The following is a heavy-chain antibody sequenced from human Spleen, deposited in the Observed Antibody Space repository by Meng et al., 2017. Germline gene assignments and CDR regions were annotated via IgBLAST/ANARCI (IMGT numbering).Heavy chain of an antibody. CDR2: IDPKSGDT. CDR3: ARDEDISAAGKLFGDY. Sequence: ASVKVSCKPSGYNFPDYWLHWVRRAPGQGLEWMGRIDPKSGDTHYAQRFQGRVTVTGDTSISTAYIELSGLRSDDTAMYYCARDEDISAAGKLFGDYWGQGTLVTVSS. J-gene: IGHJ4*02. CDR1: GYNFPDYW. V-gene: IGHV1-2*06. D-gene: IGHD6-13*01.